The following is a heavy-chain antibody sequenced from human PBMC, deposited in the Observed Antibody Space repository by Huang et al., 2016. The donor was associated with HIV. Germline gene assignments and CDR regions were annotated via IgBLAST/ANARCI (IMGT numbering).Heavy chain of an antibody. V-gene: IGHV4-34*02. Sequence: QVHLQQWGAGLLKSAETLSLTCAVYGGSLSGYYWSWLRQTPGKGLEWIGETNNLGSPNYNPSRKSRVSISMDGSKKQFSLKLRSISDADTAVYFCARDATKNPRGWFDPWGQGTLVTVSS. CDR2: TNNLGSP. CDR3: ARDATKNPRGWFDP. CDR1: GGSLSGYY. J-gene: IGHJ5*02. D-gene: IGHD3-10*01.